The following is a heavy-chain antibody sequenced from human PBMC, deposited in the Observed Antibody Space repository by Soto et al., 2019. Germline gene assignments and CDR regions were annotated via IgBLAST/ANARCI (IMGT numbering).Heavy chain of an antibody. CDR1: GFTFSSYW. Sequence: GGSLRLSCAASGFTFSSYWMSWVRQAPGKGLEWVANIKQDGSEKYYVDSVKGRFTISRDNAKNSLYLQMNSLRAEETAVYYCASDLAPSMAPYYFDYWGQGTLVTVSS. CDR2: IKQDGSEK. D-gene: IGHD6-6*01. CDR3: ASDLAPSMAPYYFDY. V-gene: IGHV3-7*03. J-gene: IGHJ4*02.